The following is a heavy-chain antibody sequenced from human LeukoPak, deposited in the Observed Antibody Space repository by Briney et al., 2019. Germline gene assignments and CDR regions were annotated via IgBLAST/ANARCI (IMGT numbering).Heavy chain of an antibody. D-gene: IGHD3-3*01. Sequence: GASVKVSCKASGYTFTSYDINWVRQATGQGLEWMGWMNPNSGNTGYAQKFQGRVTMTRNTSISTAYMELSSLRSEDTAVYYCASPTADSNSYDFWSGYSKNEYYFDYWGQGTLVTVSS. J-gene: IGHJ4*02. CDR3: ASPTADSNSYDFWSGYSKNEYYFDY. CDR1: GYTFTSYD. V-gene: IGHV1-8*01. CDR2: MNPNSGNT.